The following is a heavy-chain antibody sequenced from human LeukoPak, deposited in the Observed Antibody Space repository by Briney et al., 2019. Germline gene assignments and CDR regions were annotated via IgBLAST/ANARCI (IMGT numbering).Heavy chain of an antibody. CDR3: AKDHYDYVWGSYRADY. CDR2: ISGSGGST. Sequence: GSLRLSCAASGFTFSSYAMSWVRQAPGKGLESVSAISGSGGSTYYADSVKGRFTISRDNSKNTLYLQMNSLRAEDTAVYYCAKDHYDYVWGSYRADYWGQGTLVTVSS. V-gene: IGHV3-23*01. D-gene: IGHD3-16*02. J-gene: IGHJ4*02. CDR1: GFTFSSYA.